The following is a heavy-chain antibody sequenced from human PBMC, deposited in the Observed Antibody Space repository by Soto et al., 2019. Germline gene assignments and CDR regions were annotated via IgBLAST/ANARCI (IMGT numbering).Heavy chain of an antibody. V-gene: IGHV4-39*01. CDR1: GGSISSSSYY. CDR2: IYYSGST. CDR3: ARLYEYHLSHQYFDY. J-gene: IGHJ4*02. Sequence: SETLSLTCTVSGGSISSSSYYWGWIRQPPGKGLEWIGSIYYSGSTYYNPSLKSRVTISVDTSKNQFSLKLSSVTAADTAVYYCARLYEYHLSHQYFDYWGQGTLVTVSS. D-gene: IGHD2-2*01.